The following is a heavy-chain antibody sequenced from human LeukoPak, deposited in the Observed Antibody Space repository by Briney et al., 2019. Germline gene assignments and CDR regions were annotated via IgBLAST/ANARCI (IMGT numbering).Heavy chain of an antibody. CDR2: ISGRSSHV. J-gene: IGHJ4*02. V-gene: IGHV3-21*01. D-gene: IGHD3-16*01. CDR3: GRAFPPLRTASAGDL. CDR1: GFSFSDYD. Sequence: GGSLRLSCSASGFSFSDYDMNWFRQAPGKGLEWISSISGRSSHVYYGDSVKGRFSISRDNAMNSVFRQMNSLGVEDTALYFCGRAFPPLRTASAGDLWGQGTLVTVSS.